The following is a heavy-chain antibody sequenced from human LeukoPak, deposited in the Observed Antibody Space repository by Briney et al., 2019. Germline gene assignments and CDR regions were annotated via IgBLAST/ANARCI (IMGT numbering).Heavy chain of an antibody. CDR3: ARVPTYYYDSSGYSDY. CDR1: GFTFSSYS. D-gene: IGHD3-22*01. Sequence: GWSLRLSCAASGFTFSSYSMNWVRQAPGKGLEWVSSISSSSSYIYYADSVKGRFTISRDNAKNSLYLQMNSLRAEDTAVYYCARVPTYYYDSSGYSDYWGQGTLVTVSS. CDR2: ISSSSSYI. J-gene: IGHJ4*02. V-gene: IGHV3-21*01.